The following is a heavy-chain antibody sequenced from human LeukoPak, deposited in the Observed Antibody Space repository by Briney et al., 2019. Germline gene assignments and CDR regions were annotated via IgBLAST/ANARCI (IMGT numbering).Heavy chain of an antibody. D-gene: IGHD4-11*01. V-gene: IGHV4-59*01. Sequence: EPSETLSLTCTVSGGSISSYYWSWIRQPPGKGLEWIGYVDHTGSTNFNPSLNGRVSISRDTSKNLFSLRLRSVTAADTAVYFCARGRVSSSTWYSTYYYYFYMDVWGKGTTVTVSS. CDR3: ARGRVSSSTWYSTYYYYFYMDV. CDR2: VDHTGST. CDR1: GGSISSYY. J-gene: IGHJ6*03.